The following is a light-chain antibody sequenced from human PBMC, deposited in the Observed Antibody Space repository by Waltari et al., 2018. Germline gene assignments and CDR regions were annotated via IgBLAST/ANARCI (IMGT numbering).Light chain of an antibody. Sequence: EVVMTQSPATLSVSPGERAILSCRASQAIGTNLAWYQHNPGQGPRLLIHDASTRATGFPARFSGSGSGTEFTLTISAMQSEDFAVYYGQQYNNWPPITFGQGTRLDIK. CDR1: QAIGTN. J-gene: IGKJ5*01. CDR2: DAS. CDR3: QQYNNWPPIT. V-gene: IGKV3-15*01.